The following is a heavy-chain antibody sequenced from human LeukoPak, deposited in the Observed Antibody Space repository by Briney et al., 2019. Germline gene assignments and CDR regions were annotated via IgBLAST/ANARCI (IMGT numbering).Heavy chain of an antibody. V-gene: IGHV3-9*01. J-gene: IGHJ4*02. Sequence: PGGSLRLSCATSGFTFDDYAMHWVRQAPGKGLEWVSGISWNSGSIGYADSVKGRFTISRDNSKNTLYLQMNSLRAEDTAVYYCAKEWDLAARPDVPDYWGQGTLVTVSS. CDR3: AKEWDLAARPDVPDY. CDR1: GFTFDDYA. CDR2: ISWNSGSI. D-gene: IGHD6-6*01.